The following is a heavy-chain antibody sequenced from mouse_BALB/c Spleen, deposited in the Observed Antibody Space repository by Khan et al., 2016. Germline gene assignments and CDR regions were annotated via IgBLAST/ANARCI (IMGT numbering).Heavy chain of an antibody. Sequence: QVQLQQSGAELVRPGSSVKISCKASGYEFSSYWMNWVKQRPGQGLEWIGQIYPGDGDTNYNGKLQGKATLTADTSSSTAYMQLSSLTSEYSAGYVWARDYYCSDVGYWGQGTILTVSS. CDR3: ARDYYCSDVGY. CDR2: IYPGDGDT. CDR1: GYEFSSYW. D-gene: IGHD1-1*01. V-gene: IGHV1-80*01. J-gene: IGHJ2*01.